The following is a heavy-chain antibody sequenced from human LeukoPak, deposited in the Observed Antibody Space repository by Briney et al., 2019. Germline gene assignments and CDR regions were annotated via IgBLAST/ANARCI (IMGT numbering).Heavy chain of an antibody. V-gene: IGHV3-7*01. CDR2: IKQDGSEK. D-gene: IGHD2-2*02. Sequence: GGSLRLSXAASGFTFSSYWMSWVRQAPGKGLEWVANIKQDGSEKYYVDSVKGRFTISRDNAKNSLYLQMNSLRVEDTAVYYCARRAYCSSTSCYTLIDYWGQGTLVTVSS. CDR1: GFTFSSYW. CDR3: ARRAYCSSTSCYTLIDY. J-gene: IGHJ4*02.